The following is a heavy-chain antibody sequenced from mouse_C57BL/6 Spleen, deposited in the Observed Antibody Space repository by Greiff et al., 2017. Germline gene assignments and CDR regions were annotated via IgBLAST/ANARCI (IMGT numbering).Heavy chain of an antibody. V-gene: IGHV1-80*01. J-gene: IGHJ4*01. D-gene: IGHD1-1*01. CDR3: VYYGSSRENYAMDY. CDR2: IYPGDGDT. Sequence: QVQLQQSGPEVVKPGASVKISCKASGYAFSSSWMNWVKQRPGKGLEWIGQIYPGDGDTNYNGKFKGKATLTADKSSSTAYMQLSSLTSEDSAVYFCVYYGSSRENYAMDYWGQGTSVTVSS. CDR1: GYAFSSSW.